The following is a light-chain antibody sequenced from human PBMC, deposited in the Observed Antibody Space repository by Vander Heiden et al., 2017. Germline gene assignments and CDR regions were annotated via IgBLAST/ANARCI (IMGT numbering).Light chain of an antibody. Sequence: LMTGSPDCLAGSLGERATINCKSSQSVLYSSNNKNYLAWYQQKPGQLPKLLIYWASTRESGLPDRFRRSGSGIDFTLTRSSRQTGDVPVYYCPYYYSKHPWTFGPGTKVEIK. CDR2: WAS. CDR1: QSVLYSSNNKNY. CDR3: PYYYSKHPWT. V-gene: IGKV4-1*01. J-gene: IGKJ1*01.